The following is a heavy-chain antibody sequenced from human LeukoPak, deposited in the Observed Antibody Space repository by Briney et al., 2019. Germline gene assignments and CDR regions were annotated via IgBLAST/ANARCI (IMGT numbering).Heavy chain of an antibody. D-gene: IGHD2-15*01. J-gene: IGHJ5*02. CDR3: AREVVVAAANWFDP. CDR1: GFTFSSYS. V-gene: IGHV3-21*01. CDR2: ISSNSAYI. Sequence: GGSLRLSCAASGFTFSSYSMNWVRQAPGKGLEWVSSISSNSAYIYYADSVRGRFTISRDNAKNSLYLQMNSLRAEDTAVYYCAREVVVAAANWFDPWGQGTLVTVSS.